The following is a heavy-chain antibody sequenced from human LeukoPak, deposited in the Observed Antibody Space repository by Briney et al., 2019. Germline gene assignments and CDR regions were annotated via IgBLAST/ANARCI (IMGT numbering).Heavy chain of an antibody. Sequence: ASVKISCKASGYTFTDYYMYWVRQAPGQGPECMGVIQPSGGGTTYAQKFQGRVTLTKDTAKSTVYIELNSLRADDTAVYYCARMAMDPAMVTNFFDLWGQGTLLIVSA. D-gene: IGHD5-18*01. J-gene: IGHJ4*02. CDR1: GYTFTDYY. V-gene: IGHV1-46*01. CDR2: IQPSGGGT. CDR3: ARMAMDPAMVTNFFDL.